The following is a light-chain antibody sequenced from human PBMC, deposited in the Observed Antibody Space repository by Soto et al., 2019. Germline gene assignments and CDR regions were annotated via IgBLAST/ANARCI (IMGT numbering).Light chain of an antibody. J-gene: IGKJ1*01. V-gene: IGKV1-5*03. CDR3: QYHKRYPRT. CDR1: ESIDIW. Sequence: DIQMTQSPSTLSASVGDRVTITCRASESIDIWLAWYQQKPGKAPQLLIYQASHLESGVPSRFSGSGSGKEFTLTISSLQPDDFASYYCQYHKRYPRTFGQGTKVEI. CDR2: QAS.